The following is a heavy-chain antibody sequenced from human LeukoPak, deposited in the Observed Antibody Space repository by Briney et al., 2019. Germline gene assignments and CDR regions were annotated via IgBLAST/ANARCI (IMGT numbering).Heavy chain of an antibody. CDR3: AKVDYSSSSGGSFDF. V-gene: IGHV3-23*01. J-gene: IGHJ4*02. CDR1: AFTFSNYA. Sequence: GGSLTLSCAASAFTFSNYAISWVRQPPERGLEWVSSISGSGISAYYAASVKGRFTISRDNSKHTLYLQMNSLRVEDTAVYYCAKVDYSSSSGGSFDFWGQGTLVTVSS. CDR2: ISGSGISA. D-gene: IGHD6-6*01.